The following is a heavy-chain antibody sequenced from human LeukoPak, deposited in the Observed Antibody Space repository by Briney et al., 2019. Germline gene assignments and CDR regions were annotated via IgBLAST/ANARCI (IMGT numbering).Heavy chain of an antibody. V-gene: IGHV3-23*01. D-gene: IGHD1-26*01. J-gene: IGHJ4*02. CDR3: ASQWELHKFDY. Sequence: GGSLRLSCAASGFTFSSYAMRWVRQAPGKGWEWVSAISGSGGSTYYADSVKGRFTISRDNSKNTLYLQMNSLRAEDTAVYYCASQWELHKFDYWGQGTLVTVSS. CDR1: GFTFSSYA. CDR2: ISGSGGST.